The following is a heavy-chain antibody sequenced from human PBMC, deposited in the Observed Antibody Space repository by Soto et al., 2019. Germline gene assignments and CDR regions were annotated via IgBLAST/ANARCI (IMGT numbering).Heavy chain of an antibody. Sequence: QVQLVQSGAEVKKPGASVKVSCKASHYTFTSYAISWVRQAPGQGLEWMGWISAYNGNTNYAQKLQGRVTMTTDTFXSTAYMELRSLRSDDTAMYYCAREWFGEFVYYFDYWGQGTLVTVSS. CDR1: HYTFTSYA. CDR3: AREWFGEFVYYFDY. J-gene: IGHJ4*02. CDR2: ISAYNGNT. V-gene: IGHV1-18*01. D-gene: IGHD3-10*01.